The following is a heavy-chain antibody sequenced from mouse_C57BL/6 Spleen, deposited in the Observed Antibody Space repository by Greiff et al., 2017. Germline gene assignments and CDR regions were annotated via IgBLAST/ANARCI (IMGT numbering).Heavy chain of an antibody. Sequence: QVQLQQPGAELARPGASVKLSCKASGYTFTSYGISWVKQRTGQGLEWIGEIYPRSGNTYYNEKFKGKATLTADKSSSTAYMELRSLTSEDSAVYFCARIHYYGSSHWYFDVWGTGTTVTVSS. CDR3: ARIHYYGSSHWYFDV. CDR2: IYPRSGNT. V-gene: IGHV1-81*01. J-gene: IGHJ1*03. CDR1: GYTFTSYG. D-gene: IGHD1-1*01.